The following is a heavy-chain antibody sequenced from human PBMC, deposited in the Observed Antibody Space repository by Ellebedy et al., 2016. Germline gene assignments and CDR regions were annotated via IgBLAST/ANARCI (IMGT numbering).Heavy chain of an antibody. D-gene: IGHD3-22*01. CDR2: IYPGDSDT. V-gene: IGHV5-51*01. Sequence: GESLKIPCQGSGYSFSNYWIGWVRQMPGKGLEWMGIIYPGDSDTRYSPSFQGQVTISVDKSISTAYLQWSSLKASDTAMYYCARSPRGRSGYYYFDNWGQGTLVTVSS. CDR1: GYSFSNYW. CDR3: ARSPRGRSGYYYFDN. J-gene: IGHJ4*02.